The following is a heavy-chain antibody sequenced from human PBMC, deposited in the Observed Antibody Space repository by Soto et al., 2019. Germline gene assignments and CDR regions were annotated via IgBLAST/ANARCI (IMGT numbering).Heavy chain of an antibody. J-gene: IGHJ6*02. CDR1: GYSFTSYW. CDR2: IYPGDSDT. V-gene: IGHV5-51*01. CDR3: ARRRIDTLPVTDYYYYYGMDV. D-gene: IGHD4-4*01. Sequence: GESLKISCKGSGYSFTSYWIGWVRQMPGKGLEWMGIIYPGDSDTRYSPSFQGQVTISADKSISTAYLQWSSLKASDTAMYYCARRRIDTLPVTDYYYYYGMDVWGQGTTVTVS.